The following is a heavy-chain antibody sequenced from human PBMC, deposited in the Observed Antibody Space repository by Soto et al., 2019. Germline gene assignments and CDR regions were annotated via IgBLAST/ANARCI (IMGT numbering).Heavy chain of an antibody. CDR1: GYTFTGYY. V-gene: IGHV1-2*04. Sequence: ASVKVSCKASGYTFTGYYMHWVRQAPGQGLEWMGWINPNSGGTNYAQKFQGWVTMTRDTSISTAYMELSRLRSDDTAVYYCARSLFIASEIDYWGQGTLVTVPQ. D-gene: IGHD2-15*01. J-gene: IGHJ4*02. CDR3: ARSLFIASEIDY. CDR2: INPNSGGT.